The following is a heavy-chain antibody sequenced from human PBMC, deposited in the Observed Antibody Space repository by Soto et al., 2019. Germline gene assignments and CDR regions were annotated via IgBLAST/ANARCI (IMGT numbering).Heavy chain of an antibody. J-gene: IGHJ4*02. CDR2: ISSSSSYI. CDR3: ASILWFGEINDY. CDR1: GFTFSSYS. V-gene: IGHV3-21*01. D-gene: IGHD3-10*01. Sequence: EVQLVESGGGLVKPGGPLRLSCAASGFTFSSYSMNWVRQAPGKGLEWVSSISSSSSYIYYADSVKGRFTISRDNAKNSLYLQMNSLRAEDTAVYYCASILWFGEINDYWGQGTLVTVSS.